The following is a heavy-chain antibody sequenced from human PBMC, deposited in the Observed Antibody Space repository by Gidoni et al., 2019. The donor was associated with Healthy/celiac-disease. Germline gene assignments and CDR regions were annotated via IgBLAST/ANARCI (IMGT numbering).Heavy chain of an antibody. Sequence: QVQLQESGPGLVKTSETLSLTCTVAGYSISSGYYWGWIRQPPGKGLEWIGSIYHSGSTYYNPSLKSRVTISVDTSKNQFSLKLSSVTAADTAVYYCASSKYSGSYYVGFDVSAFDYWGQGTLVTVSS. D-gene: IGHD1-26*01. CDR2: IYHSGST. CDR1: GYSISSGYY. J-gene: IGHJ4*02. V-gene: IGHV4-38-2*02. CDR3: ASSKYSGSYYVGFDVSAFDY.